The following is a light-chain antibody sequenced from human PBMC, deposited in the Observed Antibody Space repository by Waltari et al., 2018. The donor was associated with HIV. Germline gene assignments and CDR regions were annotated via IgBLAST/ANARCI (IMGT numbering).Light chain of an antibody. V-gene: IGKV4-1*01. Sequence: IVMTQSPDSLAVSLGERATTNCRSSQSVLYDSKNENYLSWYQQKPGQPPKLLLYWASTRESGVPDRFSGSGSGTDFTLTISSLQAEDVAVYYCQQYFDTPTFGQGTKVEIK. J-gene: IGKJ1*01. CDR3: QQYFDTPT. CDR2: WAS. CDR1: QSVLYDSKNENY.